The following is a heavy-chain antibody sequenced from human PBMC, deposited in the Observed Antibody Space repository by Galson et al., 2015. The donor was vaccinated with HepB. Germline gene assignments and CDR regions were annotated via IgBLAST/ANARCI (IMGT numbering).Heavy chain of an antibody. CDR3: ASLRGIAVAGTDY. V-gene: IGHV3-30*03. CDR1: GFTFSSYG. CDR2: ISYDGSNK. D-gene: IGHD6-19*01. J-gene: IGHJ4*02. Sequence: SLRLSCAASGFTFSSYGMHWVRQAPGKGLEWVAVISYDGSNKYYADSVKGRFTISRDNSKNTLYLQMNSLRAEDTAVYYCASLRGIAVAGTDYWGQGTLVTVSS.